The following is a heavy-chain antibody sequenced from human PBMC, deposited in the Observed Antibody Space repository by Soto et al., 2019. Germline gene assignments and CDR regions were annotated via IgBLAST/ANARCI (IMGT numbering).Heavy chain of an antibody. CDR2: IYHSGST. Sequence: ASETLSLTCAVPGYSIISGYYWVLIRHPPGKGLEWIGSIYHSGSTYYNPSLKSRVTISVDTSKNQFSLKLSSVTAADTAVYYCARVMDYGGNPLDYWGQGTLVTVSS. V-gene: IGHV4-38-2*01. D-gene: IGHD4-17*01. J-gene: IGHJ4*02. CDR3: ARVMDYGGNPLDY. CDR1: GYSIISGYY.